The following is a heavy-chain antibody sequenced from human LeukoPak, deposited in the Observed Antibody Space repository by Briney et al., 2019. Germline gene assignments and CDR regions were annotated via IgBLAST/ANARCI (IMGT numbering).Heavy chain of an antibody. J-gene: IGHJ4*02. D-gene: IGHD3-9*01. Sequence: EASVKVSCKASGYTLTGYYMHWVRQAPGQGLEWMGWINPNSGGTNYAQKFQGRVTMTRDTSISTAYMELSRLRSDDTAVYYCAQTYYDILTGYYRALDYWGQGTLVTVSS. CDR3: AQTYYDILTGYYRALDY. V-gene: IGHV1-2*02. CDR2: INPNSGGT. CDR1: GYTLTGYY.